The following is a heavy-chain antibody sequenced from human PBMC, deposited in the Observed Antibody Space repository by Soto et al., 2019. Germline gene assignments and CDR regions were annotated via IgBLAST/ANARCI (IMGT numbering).Heavy chain of an antibody. Sequence: EVQLVESGGGLVQPGGSLRLSCAASGFTFSTYSMNWVRQAPGKGLEWVSYISSSGSTFYYADSVKGRFTISRDNAMKSLSLQMNSLRAEDTAVYYCARESFDSSANRRDYDFDSWGQGTLVIVSS. V-gene: IGHV3-48*01. CDR2: ISSSGSTF. D-gene: IGHD3-22*01. J-gene: IGHJ4*02. CDR3: ARESFDSSANRRDYDFDS. CDR1: GFTFSTYS.